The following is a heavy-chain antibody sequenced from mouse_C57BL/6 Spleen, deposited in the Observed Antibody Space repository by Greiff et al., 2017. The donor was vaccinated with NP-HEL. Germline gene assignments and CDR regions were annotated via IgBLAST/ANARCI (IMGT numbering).Heavy chain of an antibody. CDR2: IDPSDSET. J-gene: IGHJ1*03. V-gene: IGHV1-52*01. Sequence: VQLQQSGAELVRPGSSVKLSCKASGYTFTSYWMHWVKQRPIQGLEWIGNIDPSDSETHYNQKFKDKATLTVDKSSSTAYMQLSSLTSEDSAVYYCARGGAGMNWYFDVWGTGTTVTVSS. CDR1: GYTFTSYW. CDR3: ARGGAGMNWYFDV.